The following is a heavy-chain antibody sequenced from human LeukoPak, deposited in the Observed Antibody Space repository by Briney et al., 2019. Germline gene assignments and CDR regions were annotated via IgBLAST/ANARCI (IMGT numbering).Heavy chain of an antibody. Sequence: ASVKVSCKASGGTFSSYAISWVRQAPGQGLEWMGRIIPILGIANYAQKFQGRVTITADRSTSTAYMELSSLRSEDTAVYYCARDCSGGSCYSGFGAFDIWGQGTMVTVSS. CDR2: IIPILGIA. J-gene: IGHJ3*02. D-gene: IGHD2-15*01. V-gene: IGHV1-69*04. CDR3: ARDCSGGSCYSGFGAFDI. CDR1: GGTFSSYA.